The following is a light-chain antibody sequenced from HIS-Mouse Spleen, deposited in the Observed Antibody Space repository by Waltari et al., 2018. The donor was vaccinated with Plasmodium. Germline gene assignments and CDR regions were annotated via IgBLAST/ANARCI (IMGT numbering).Light chain of an antibody. CDR3: CSYAGSSTWV. J-gene: IGLJ3*02. CDR2: EGS. CDR1: TSAVGSYNL. Sequence: QSALTQPASVSGSPGQSITIPSTGTTSAVGSYNLVSWYPQHPGKAPKLMIYEGSNRPSVVSNRFSGSKSGNTASLTISGLQAEDEADYYCCSYAGSSTWVFGGGTKLTVL. V-gene: IGLV2-23*01.